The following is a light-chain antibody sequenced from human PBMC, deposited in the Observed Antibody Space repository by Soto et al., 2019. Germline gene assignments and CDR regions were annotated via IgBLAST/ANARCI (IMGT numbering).Light chain of an antibody. CDR2: DVT. Sequence: QSALTQPASVSGSPGQSITISCTGNNNDVGGDKYVSWYQQHPGEAPKLIIYDVTNRPSGVSDRFSGSKSGNTASLTISGLQAAEEADDYCASYSPNSPPRVLFGGGTKLTVL. J-gene: IGLJ2*01. V-gene: IGLV2-14*03. CDR1: NNDVGGDKY. CDR3: ASYSPNSPPRVL.